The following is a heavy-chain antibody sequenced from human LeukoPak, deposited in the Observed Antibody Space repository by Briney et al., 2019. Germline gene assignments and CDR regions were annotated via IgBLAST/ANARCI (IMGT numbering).Heavy chain of an antibody. Sequence: SVKVSCKASGGTFSSYAISWVRQAPGQGLEWMGRIIPILGIANYAQKFQGRVTITADKSTSTAYTELSSLRSEDTAVYYCAVGGLEGGFDYWGQGTLVTVSS. CDR2: IIPILGIA. V-gene: IGHV1-69*04. D-gene: IGHD3/OR15-3a*01. J-gene: IGHJ4*02. CDR1: GGTFSSYA. CDR3: AVGGLEGGFDY.